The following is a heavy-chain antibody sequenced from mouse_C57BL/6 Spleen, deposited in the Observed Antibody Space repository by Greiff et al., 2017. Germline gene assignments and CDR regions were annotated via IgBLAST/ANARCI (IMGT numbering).Heavy chain of an antibody. CDR2: IDPANGNT. CDR3: DLYDGYYESYFDY. CDR1: GFNIKNTY. J-gene: IGHJ2*01. Sequence: VQLQQSVAELVRPGASVKLSCTASGFNIKNTYMHWVKQRPEQGLEWIGRIDPANGNTKDAPKFQGKATITADTSSNTAYLQLSSLTSEDTAIYYCDLYDGYYESYFDYWGQGTTLTVSS. V-gene: IGHV14-3*01. D-gene: IGHD2-3*01.